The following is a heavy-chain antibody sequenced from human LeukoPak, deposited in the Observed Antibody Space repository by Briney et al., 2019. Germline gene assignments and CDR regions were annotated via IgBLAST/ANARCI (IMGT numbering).Heavy chain of an antibody. CDR1: GFTFSSYA. V-gene: IGHV3-30-3*01. CDR3: ARDFGPTYYYYYMDV. CDR2: ISYDGSNK. D-gene: IGHD3/OR15-3a*01. Sequence: GGSLRLSCAASGFTFSSYAMHWVRQAPGKGLEWVAVISYDGSNKYYADSVKGRFTISRDNSKNTLYLQMNSLRAEDTAVYYCARDFGPTYYYYYMDVWGKGTTVTVSS. J-gene: IGHJ6*03.